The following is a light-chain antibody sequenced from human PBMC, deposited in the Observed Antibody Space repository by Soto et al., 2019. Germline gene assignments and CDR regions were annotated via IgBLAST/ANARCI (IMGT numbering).Light chain of an antibody. CDR1: QTISRF. J-gene: IGKJ5*01. V-gene: IGKV1-5*03. Sequence: DIQITQSPSTLSASVGGRVTITCRASQTISRFLVCYHQKPGKAPKLLIYKGSTLKSGVPSRFRGSGSGTEFHLTIRRPQTDDFATYYCQQHNKWPITLGQGTRLAIK. CDR3: QQHNKWPIT. CDR2: KGS.